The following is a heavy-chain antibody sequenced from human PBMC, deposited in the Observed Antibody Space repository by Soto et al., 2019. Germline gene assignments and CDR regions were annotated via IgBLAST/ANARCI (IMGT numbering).Heavy chain of an antibody. V-gene: IGHV1-8*01. J-gene: IGHJ5*02. CDR2: MNPNSGNT. D-gene: IGHD3-10*01. CDR3: ARLLVGFGELPWFDP. CDR1: GYTFTSYD. Sequence: ASVKVSCKASGYTFTSYDINWVRQATGQGLEWMGWMNPNSGNTGYAQKFQGRVTMTRNTSISTAYMELSSLRSEDTAVYYCARLLVGFGELPWFDPWGQGTLVTVSS.